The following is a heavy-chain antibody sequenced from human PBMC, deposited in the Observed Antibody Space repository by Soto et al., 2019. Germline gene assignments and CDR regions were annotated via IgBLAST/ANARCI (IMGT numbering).Heavy chain of an antibody. CDR1: GGTFSSYA. J-gene: IGHJ4*02. Sequence: SVKVSCKASGGTFSSYAISWVRQAPGQGLEWMGGIIPIFGTANYAQKFQGRVTITADESTSTAYMELSSLRSEDTAVYYCASPYGSGSHHYFDYWGQGTLVTVS. CDR3: ASPYGSGSHHYFDY. D-gene: IGHD3-10*01. CDR2: IIPIFGTA. V-gene: IGHV1-69*13.